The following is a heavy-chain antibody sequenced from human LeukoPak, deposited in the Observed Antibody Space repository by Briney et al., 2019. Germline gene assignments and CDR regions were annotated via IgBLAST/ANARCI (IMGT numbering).Heavy chain of an antibody. J-gene: IGHJ4*02. CDR2: FAWDESAI. CDR3: VTEFWYRFDY. V-gene: IGHV3-7*01. Sequence: GGSLRLSCITSGFNFRRYNMAWVRQAPGRGLEWLATFAWDESAIEYADSVRGRFTISRDNAKNSVHLQMTGLRAEDTAVYFCVTEFWYRFDYWGQGLLVTVSS. CDR1: GFNFRRYN. D-gene: IGHD3-3*01.